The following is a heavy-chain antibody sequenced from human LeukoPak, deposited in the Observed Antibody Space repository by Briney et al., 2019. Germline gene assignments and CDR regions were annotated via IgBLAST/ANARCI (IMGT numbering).Heavy chain of an antibody. D-gene: IGHD6-6*01. J-gene: IGHJ3*02. V-gene: IGHV3-64*01. CDR2: ISSNGGST. CDR3: ARADRTPSSSSYAFDI. Sequence: GGSLRLSCAASGSTFSSYAMHWVRQAPGKGLEYVSAISSNGGSTYYANSVKGRFTISRDNSKNTLYLQMGSLRAEDMAVYYCARADRTPSSSSYAFDIWGQGTMVTVSS. CDR1: GSTFSSYA.